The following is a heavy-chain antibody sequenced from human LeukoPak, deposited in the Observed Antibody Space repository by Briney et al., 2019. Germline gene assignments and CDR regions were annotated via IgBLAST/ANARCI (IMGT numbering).Heavy chain of an antibody. Sequence: ASVKVSCKASGYTFTSYAMHWVRQAPGQRLEWMGWINAGNGNTKYSQKFQGRVTITRDTSASTAYMELSSLRSEDTAVYYCARDKVDFWSGYRPYYYGMDVWGQGTTVTVSS. CDR3: ARDKVDFWSGYRPYYYGMDV. CDR1: GYTFTSYA. CDR2: INAGNGNT. J-gene: IGHJ6*02. V-gene: IGHV1-3*01. D-gene: IGHD3-3*01.